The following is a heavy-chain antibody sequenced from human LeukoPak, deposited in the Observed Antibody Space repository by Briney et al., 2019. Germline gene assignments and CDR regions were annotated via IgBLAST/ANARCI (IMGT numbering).Heavy chain of an antibody. J-gene: IGHJ4*02. Sequence: GGSLRLSCAASGFSFSSYWMGWVRQAPGKGLEWVANIKRDGSEKYYVDSVKGRFTISRDNAKNSLYLQMNSPRAEDTAIYYCAREGYISGYGVIDYWGQGTLVTVSS. CDR1: GFSFSSYW. D-gene: IGHD5-18*01. V-gene: IGHV3-7*01. CDR2: IKRDGSEK. CDR3: AREGYISGYGVIDY.